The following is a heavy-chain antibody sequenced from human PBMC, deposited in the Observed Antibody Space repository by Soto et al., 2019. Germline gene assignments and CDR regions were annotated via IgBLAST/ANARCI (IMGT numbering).Heavy chain of an antibody. CDR2: INPRDSDV. Sequence: PGESLEISCQCFDYTFAAYWIGWVRQMPGKGLECMGVINPRDSDVKYSPPFEGQVPISADKCINTPFLQWRSLKDSDTAMYYCARPDYTQDFGYHAYDIWGQCTMVTDSS. V-gene: IGHV5-51*01. D-gene: IGHD3-3*01. J-gene: IGHJ3*02. CDR3: ARPDYTQDFGYHAYDI. CDR1: DYTFAAYW.